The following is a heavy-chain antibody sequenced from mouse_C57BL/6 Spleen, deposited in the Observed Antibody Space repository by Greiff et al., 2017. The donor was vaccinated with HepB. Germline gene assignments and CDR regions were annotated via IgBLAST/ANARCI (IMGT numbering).Heavy chain of an antibody. Sequence: QVQLKQPGAELVKPGASVKLSCKASGYTFTSYWMHWVKQRPGQGLEWIGMIHPNSGSTNYNEKFKSKATLTVDKSSSTAYMQLSSLTSEDSAVYYCARLYSNYYAMDYWGQGTSVTVSS. CDR2: IHPNSGST. V-gene: IGHV1-64*01. CDR1: GYTFTSYW. D-gene: IGHD2-5*01. CDR3: ARLYSNYYAMDY. J-gene: IGHJ4*01.